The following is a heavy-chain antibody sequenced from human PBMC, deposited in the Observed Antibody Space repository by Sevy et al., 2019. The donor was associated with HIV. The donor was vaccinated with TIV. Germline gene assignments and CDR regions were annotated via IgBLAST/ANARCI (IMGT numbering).Heavy chain of an antibody. CDR2: IKSKTDGGTT. CDR3: TTQIPHCSSTSCYTVWFDP. V-gene: IGHV3-15*01. Sequence: GGSLRLSCAASGFTFSNAWMSWVRQAPGKGLEWVGRIKSKTDGGTTDYTAPVKGRFTKPRNDSKTTLYLQMNSLKTEDTAVYYCTTQIPHCSSTSCYTVWFDPWGQGALVTVSS. J-gene: IGHJ5*02. CDR1: GFTFSNAW. D-gene: IGHD2-2*02.